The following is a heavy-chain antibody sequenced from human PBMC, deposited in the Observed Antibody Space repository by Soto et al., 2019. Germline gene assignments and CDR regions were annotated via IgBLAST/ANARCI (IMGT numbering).Heavy chain of an antibody. V-gene: IGHV1-2*02. CDR1: GYTFTGYY. J-gene: IGHJ6*02. CDR3: ASQHYYDSSGYYAYYYYGMDV. CDR2: INPNSGGT. D-gene: IGHD3-22*01. Sequence: ASVKVSCKASGYTFTGYYMHWVRQAPGQGLEWMGWINPNSGGTNYAQKFQGRVTMTRDTSISTAYMELSRLRSDDTAVYYCASQHYYDSSGYYAYYYYGMDVWGQGTTVTVSS.